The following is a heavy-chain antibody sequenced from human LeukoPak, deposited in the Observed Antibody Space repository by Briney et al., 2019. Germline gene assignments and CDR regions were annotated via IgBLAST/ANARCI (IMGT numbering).Heavy chain of an antibody. CDR2: IDWDDDK. D-gene: IGHD4-17*01. CDR1: GFSLSTSGMC. V-gene: IGHV2-70*20. J-gene: IGHJ4*02. Sequence: SGPALVKPTQTLTLTCTFSGFSLSTSGMCVSWVRQPPGKALEWLALIDWDDDKYYSTSLKTRLTISKDTSKNQVVLTMTNMDPVDTATYYCARMTGGYGDYSFDYWGQGTLVTVSS. CDR3: ARMTGGYGDYSFDY.